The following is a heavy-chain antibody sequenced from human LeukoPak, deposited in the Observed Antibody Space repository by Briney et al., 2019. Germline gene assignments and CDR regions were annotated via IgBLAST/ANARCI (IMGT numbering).Heavy chain of an antibody. Sequence: SETLSLTCTVSGGSISSSSYYWGWIRQPPGKGLEWIGSIYYSGSTHYSPSLKSRVTISVDTSKNQFSLKLSSVTAADTAVYYCARDFSGGASNFDYWGQGALVAVSS. D-gene: IGHD1-26*01. J-gene: IGHJ4*02. CDR2: IYYSGST. V-gene: IGHV4-39*07. CDR3: ARDFSGGASNFDY. CDR1: GGSISSSSYY.